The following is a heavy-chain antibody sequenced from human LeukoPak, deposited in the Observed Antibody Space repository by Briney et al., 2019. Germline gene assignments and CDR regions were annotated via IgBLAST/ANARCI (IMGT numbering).Heavy chain of an antibody. J-gene: IGHJ6*03. V-gene: IGHV4-34*01. CDR2: INHSGST. Sequence: PSETLSLTCAVYGGSFSGYYWSWIRQPPGKGLEWIGEINHSGSTNYNLSLKSRVTISVDTSKNQFSLKLSSVTAADTAVYYCARGPVARGALRYYMDVWGKGTTVTVSS. D-gene: IGHD5-12*01. CDR1: GGSFSGYY. CDR3: ARGPVARGALRYYMDV.